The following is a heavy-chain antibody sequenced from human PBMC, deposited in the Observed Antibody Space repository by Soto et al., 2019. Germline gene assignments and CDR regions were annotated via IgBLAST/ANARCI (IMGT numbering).Heavy chain of an antibody. J-gene: IGHJ4*02. CDR2: ISYDGGKK. CDR3: LKGQWDFDS. CDR1: GFSFSSYG. Sequence: GPLRLSCAASGFSFSSYGMHGVRQAPGKGLEWVAVISYDGGKKYYADSGKGRFTISRDNSKNTLDLQMNSLRAEDTGVYYCLKGQWDFDSWGLGTLVTVSS. V-gene: IGHV3-30*18. D-gene: IGHD1-26*01.